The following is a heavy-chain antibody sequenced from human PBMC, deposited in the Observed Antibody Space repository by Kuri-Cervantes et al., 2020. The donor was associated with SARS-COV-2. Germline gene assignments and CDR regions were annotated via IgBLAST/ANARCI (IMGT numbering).Heavy chain of an antibody. Sequence: GESLKISCAASGFTFSRYAMHWVRQAPGKGLEWVAVISYDGSNKDYTASGKGRFTISRDNSQNTLYLQMKSLRTEDTALYYCARDRVGVHDSWGQGTPVTVSS. CDR3: ARDRVGVHDS. CDR1: GFTFSRYA. V-gene: IGHV3-30-3*01. CDR2: ISYDGSNK. D-gene: IGHD2-21*01. J-gene: IGHJ4*02.